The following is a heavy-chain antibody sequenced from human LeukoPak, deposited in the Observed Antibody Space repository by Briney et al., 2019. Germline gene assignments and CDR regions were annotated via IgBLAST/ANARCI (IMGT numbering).Heavy chain of an antibody. J-gene: IGHJ4*02. CDR2: ISSSGSTI. D-gene: IGHD4-17*01. V-gene: IGHV3-48*03. CDR1: GITFSNYA. CDR3: ARRLRRNYFDY. Sequence: GGSLRLSCAASGITFSNYAMSWVRQAPGKGLEWVSYISSSGSTIYYADSVKGRFTISRDNAKNSLYLQMNSLRAEDTAVYYCARRLRRNYFDYWGQGTLVTVSS.